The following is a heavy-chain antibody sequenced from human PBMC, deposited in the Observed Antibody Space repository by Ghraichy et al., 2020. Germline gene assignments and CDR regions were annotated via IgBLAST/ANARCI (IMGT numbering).Heavy chain of an antibody. Sequence: GGSLRLSCAASGFTFSSYSMNWVRQAPGKGLEWVSSISSSSSYIYYADSVKGRFTISRDNAKNSLYLQMNSLRAEDTAVYYCARGIGGSGWFDYWGQGTLVIVS. V-gene: IGHV3-21*01. CDR3: ARGIGGSGWFDY. CDR1: GFTFSSYS. CDR2: ISSSSSYI. D-gene: IGHD6-19*01. J-gene: IGHJ4*02.